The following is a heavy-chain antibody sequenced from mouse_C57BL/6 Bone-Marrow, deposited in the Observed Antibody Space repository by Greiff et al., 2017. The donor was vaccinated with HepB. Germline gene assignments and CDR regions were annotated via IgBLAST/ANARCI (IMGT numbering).Heavy chain of an antibody. D-gene: IGHD2-4*01. CDR2: IHPNSGST. V-gene: IGHV1-64*01. CDR3: AREMITARAY. Sequence: QVQLKQSGAELVKPGASVKLSCKASGYTFTSYWMHWVKQRPGQGLEWIGMIHPNSGSTNYNEKFKSKATLTVDKSSSTAYMQLSSLTSEDSAVYYCAREMITARAYWGQGTLVTVSA. J-gene: IGHJ3*01. CDR1: GYTFTSYW.